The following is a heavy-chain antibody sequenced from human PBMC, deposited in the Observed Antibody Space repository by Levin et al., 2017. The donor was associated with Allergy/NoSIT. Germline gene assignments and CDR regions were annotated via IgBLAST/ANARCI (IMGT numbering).Heavy chain of an antibody. V-gene: IGHV4-34*01. CDR2: INHSGST. CDR3: AGAFASAGTDSIYFYYYGVDV. J-gene: IGHJ6*02. D-gene: IGHD6-13*01. CDR1: GGSFFSSY. Sequence: RSQTLSLTCGVSGGSFFSSYWSWIRQPPGKGLEWIGEINHSGSTKYNPSLKSRVTISVDTSENQISLRLTSVTAADTAVYYCAGAFASAGTDSIYFYYYGVDVWGQGTTVTVSS.